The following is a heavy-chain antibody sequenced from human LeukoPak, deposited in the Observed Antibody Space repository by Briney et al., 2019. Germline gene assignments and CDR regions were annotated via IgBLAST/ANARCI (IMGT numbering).Heavy chain of an antibody. Sequence: PGGSLRLSCAASGFTFSSYWVHWVRQAPGKGLVWVSPINRDGSSTSYADSVKGRFTISRDNAKNTLSLQMNSLRAEDTAVYYCARVGGSNAFDIWGQGTMVIVSS. D-gene: IGHD1-26*01. CDR3: ARVGGSNAFDI. J-gene: IGHJ3*02. V-gene: IGHV3-74*01. CDR1: GFTFSSYW. CDR2: INRDGSST.